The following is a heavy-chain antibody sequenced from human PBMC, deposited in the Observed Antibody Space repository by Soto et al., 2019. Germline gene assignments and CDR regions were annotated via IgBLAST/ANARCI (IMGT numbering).Heavy chain of an antibody. CDR2: VYYTGST. J-gene: IGHJ5*02. CDR3: VRTARQGAVAPHWFDR. Sequence: TLSLTGTVSGASIRSTDYYWSWIRQAPGKGLEWIGYVYYTGSTYYNPSLMSRLTISVDTSKNQFSLKLTSVTAAETAVYYCVRTARQGAVAPHWFDRWGQGTQVTVSS. V-gene: IGHV4-30-4*01. CDR1: GASIRSTDYY. D-gene: IGHD2-21*02.